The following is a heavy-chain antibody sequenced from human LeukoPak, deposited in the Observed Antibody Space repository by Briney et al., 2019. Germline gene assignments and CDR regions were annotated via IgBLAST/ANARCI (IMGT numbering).Heavy chain of an antibody. CDR3: ARGLQTPGYFDL. Sequence: SQTLSLTCAISGDSVSSNSAAWNWIRQSPSRGLEWLGRTYYRSKWYNDYAVSVKSRITINPDASKNQFSLQLNSVTPEGTAVYYCARGLQTPGYFDLWGRGTLVTVSS. J-gene: IGHJ2*01. CDR1: GDSVSSNSAA. V-gene: IGHV6-1*01. D-gene: IGHD5-24*01. CDR2: TYYRSKWYN.